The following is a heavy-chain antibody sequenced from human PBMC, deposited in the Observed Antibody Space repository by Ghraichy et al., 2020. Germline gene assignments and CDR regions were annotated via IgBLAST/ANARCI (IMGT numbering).Heavy chain of an antibody. CDR3: ARGRQYGDYDY. CDR1: GGSFSGYY. CDR2: INHSGST. V-gene: IGHV4-34*01. J-gene: IGHJ4*02. Sequence: SETLSLTCAVYGGSFSGYYWSWIRQPPGKGLEWIGEINHSGSTNYNPSLKSRVTISVDTSKNQFSLKLSSVTAADTAVYYCARGRQYGDYDYWGQGTLVTVSS. D-gene: IGHD4-17*01.